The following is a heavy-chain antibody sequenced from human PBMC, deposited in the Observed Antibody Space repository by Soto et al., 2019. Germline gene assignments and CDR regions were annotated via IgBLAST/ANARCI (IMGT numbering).Heavy chain of an antibody. D-gene: IGHD5-18*01. CDR2: IYPGDFEA. V-gene: IGHV5-51*01. CDR1: GYEFYRYW. CDR3: ASLSYPYGYTYFDY. Sequence: GESLKISCTASGYEFYRYWIGWVRQMPGKGLEWMGIIYPGDFEARYGPSFQGQVTFSVDKYINTAYVQWSSLKASDTAMYYCASLSYPYGYTYFDYWGQGTQVTVSS. J-gene: IGHJ4*02.